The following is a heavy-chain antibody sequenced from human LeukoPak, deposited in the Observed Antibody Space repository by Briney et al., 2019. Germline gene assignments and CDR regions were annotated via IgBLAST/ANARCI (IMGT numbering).Heavy chain of an antibody. CDR1: GYIFTAYY. Sequence: GASVKVSCKASGYIFTAYYIHWVRQAPGQGLEWMGWINPNSGDTHYAQKFQGRVTLTWAASITTAYMGLTRLTSDDTAVYYCAREGDRMSDYWGQGTLVTASS. D-gene: IGHD1-26*01. J-gene: IGHJ4*02. CDR2: INPNSGDT. CDR3: AREGDRMSDY. V-gene: IGHV1-2*02.